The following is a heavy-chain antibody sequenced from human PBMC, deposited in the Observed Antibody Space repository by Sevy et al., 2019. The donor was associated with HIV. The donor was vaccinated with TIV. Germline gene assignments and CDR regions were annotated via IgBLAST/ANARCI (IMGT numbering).Heavy chain of an antibody. CDR3: ATNPGVGSYYYMDV. Sequence: GGSLRLSCAASGFTFSSYAMSWVRQAPGKGLEWVSSISGSGGSTYYADSLKGQFTISRDNSKNTLYLQVNSLRVEDTAVYYCATNPGVGSYYYMDVWGKGTTVTVSS. V-gene: IGHV3-23*01. D-gene: IGHD1-26*01. CDR1: GFTFSSYA. CDR2: ISGSGGST. J-gene: IGHJ6*03.